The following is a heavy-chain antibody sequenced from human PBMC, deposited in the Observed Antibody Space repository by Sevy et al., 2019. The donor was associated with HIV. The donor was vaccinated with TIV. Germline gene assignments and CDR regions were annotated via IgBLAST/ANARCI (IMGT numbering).Heavy chain of an antibody. D-gene: IGHD2-8*01. Sequence: GGSLRLSCAASGFTFNIYSMSWVRQTPGKGLEWVATLSFGCGKINHADSVKGRFTMSRDDSKNAVYLQMNNLRVEDTAIYYCEREGCTKPPDYWGQGTLVTVSS. CDR1: GFTFNIYS. J-gene: IGHJ4*02. CDR3: EREGCTKPPDY. CDR2: LSFGCGKI. V-gene: IGHV3-23*01.